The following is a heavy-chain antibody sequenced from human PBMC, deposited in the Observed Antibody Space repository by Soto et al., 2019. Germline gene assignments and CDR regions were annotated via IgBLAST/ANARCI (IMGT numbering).Heavy chain of an antibody. Sequence: GGSLRLSCAASGFTFSSYAMHWVRRAPGKGLEWVAVISYDGSNKYYADSVKGRFTISRDNSKNTLYLQMNSLRAEDTAVYYCARDQYYYDSSGFLAPQNDAFDIWGQGTMVTVSS. D-gene: IGHD3-22*01. J-gene: IGHJ3*02. CDR2: ISYDGSNK. V-gene: IGHV3-30-3*01. CDR1: GFTFSSYA. CDR3: ARDQYYYDSSGFLAPQNDAFDI.